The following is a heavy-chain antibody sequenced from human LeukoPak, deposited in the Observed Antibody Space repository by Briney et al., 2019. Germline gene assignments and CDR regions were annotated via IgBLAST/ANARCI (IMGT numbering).Heavy chain of an antibody. CDR2: INPNSGGT. V-gene: IGHV1-2*02. J-gene: IGHJ6*03. D-gene: IGHD3-16*01. Sequence: ASVKVSCKASGYTFTGYYMHWVRQAPGQGLEWMGWINPNSGGTNYAQKFQGRVTMTRDTSISTAYMELRRLRSDDTAVYYCARVYYDYVWGTLGYYYYMDVWGKGTTVTVSS. CDR1: GYTFTGYY. CDR3: ARVYYDYVWGTLGYYYYMDV.